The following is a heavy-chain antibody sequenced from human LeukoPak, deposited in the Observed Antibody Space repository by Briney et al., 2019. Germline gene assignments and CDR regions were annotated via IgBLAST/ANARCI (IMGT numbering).Heavy chain of an antibody. D-gene: IGHD4-17*01. V-gene: IGHV3-23*01. J-gene: IGHJ4*02. CDR2: ISGSGGTT. Sequence: GGSLRLSCAASGFTFSSYAMSWVRQAPGKGLEWVSAISGSGGTTYYADSVKGRFTISRDNSKNTLYLQMNSLRAEDTAVYYCAKVYDYGDYENFYFDYWGQGTLVTVSS. CDR1: GFTFSSYA. CDR3: AKVYDYGDYENFYFDY.